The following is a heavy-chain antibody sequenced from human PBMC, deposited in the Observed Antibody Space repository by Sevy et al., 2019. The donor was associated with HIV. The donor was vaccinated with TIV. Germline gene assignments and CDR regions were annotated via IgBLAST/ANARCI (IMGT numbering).Heavy chain of an antibody. CDR2: ILYDGVND. J-gene: IGHJ4*02. V-gene: IGHV3-30*18. Sequence: GGSLRLSCAASGFIFRTYGMHWVRQAPGKGLEWVANILYDGVNDYYADSVKGRFTVSRDNSKNTLYLGMHSLRPDDTAVYYCAKDTGFSGWYYFDSWGQGTQVTVSS. D-gene: IGHD5-12*01. CDR3: AKDTGFSGWYYFDS. CDR1: GFIFRTYG.